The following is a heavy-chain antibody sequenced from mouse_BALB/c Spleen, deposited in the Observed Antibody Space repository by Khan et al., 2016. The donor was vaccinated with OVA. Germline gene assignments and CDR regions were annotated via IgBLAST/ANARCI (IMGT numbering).Heavy chain of an antibody. Sequence: EVELVESGGGLVQPGGSRKLSCAASGFTFSSFGMHWVRQAPEKGLEWVAYINSGSSTIYYADPVKGRLTISRDNPKNTLFLQMTSLRSEDTAMYYCARGNWAYWGQGTTLTVSS. CDR1: GFTFSSFG. CDR2: INSGSSTI. CDR3: ARGNWAY. D-gene: IGHD4-1*01. V-gene: IGHV5-17*02. J-gene: IGHJ2*01.